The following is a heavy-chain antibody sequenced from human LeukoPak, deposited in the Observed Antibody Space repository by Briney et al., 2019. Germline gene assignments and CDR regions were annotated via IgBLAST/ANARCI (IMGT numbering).Heavy chain of an antibody. CDR2: ISGSGGST. D-gene: IGHD6-19*01. Sequence: GGSLRLSCAASGFTFNTYAMSWVRQAPGKGLEWVSTISGSGGSTYYADSVKGRFTISRDNSKNTLYLQMSSLRAEDTAVYYCARRSGIAVAGAFDYWGQGTLVTVSS. CDR1: GFTFNTYA. J-gene: IGHJ4*02. CDR3: ARRSGIAVAGAFDY. V-gene: IGHV3-23*01.